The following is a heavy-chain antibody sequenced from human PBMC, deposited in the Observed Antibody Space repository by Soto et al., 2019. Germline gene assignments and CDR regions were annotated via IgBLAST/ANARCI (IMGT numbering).Heavy chain of an antibody. V-gene: IGHV4-4*02. CDR1: GGSISSIDW. CDR3: VRAGGSDPKVY. J-gene: IGHJ4*02. CDR2: IHQSGST. Sequence: QVQVQESGPGLLKPSGTLSLTCAVSGGSISSIDWWSWVRQPPGKGLEWIGEIHQSGSTHYNPSLQSRVTVSVDISKNPLSLSLTSGTAANTAVYYCVRAGGSDPKVYWGQGTQVTVSS. D-gene: IGHD5-12*01.